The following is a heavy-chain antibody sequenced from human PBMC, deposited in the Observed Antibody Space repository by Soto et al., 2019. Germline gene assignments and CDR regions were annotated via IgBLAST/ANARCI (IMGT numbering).Heavy chain of an antibody. Sequence: GGSLRLSCAASGFTFSDYYMNWIRQAPGKGLEWISYISGGGGSTIYYTDSVKGRFTISRDNAKKSLYLDMNSLRAGDTAVYFCARGRGYYDSSGYDFWGQGTPVTVSS. J-gene: IGHJ4*02. D-gene: IGHD3-22*01. CDR3: ARGRGYYDSSGYDF. CDR1: GFTFSDYY. CDR2: ISGGGGSTI. V-gene: IGHV3-11*01.